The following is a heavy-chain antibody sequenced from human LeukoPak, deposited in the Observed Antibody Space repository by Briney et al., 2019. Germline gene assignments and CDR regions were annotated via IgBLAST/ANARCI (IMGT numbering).Heavy chain of an antibody. CDR3: ARGLNDSWTGENY. Sequence: ASETLSLTCAVYDGSFSGYYWSWIRQPPGKGLEWIGEINHSGSTNYNPSLKSRVTISLDTSKSQFSLKVRYVTAADTAVYYCARGLNDSWTGENYWGQGTLVTVSS. CDR1: DGSFSGYY. D-gene: IGHD3-3*01. CDR2: INHSGST. V-gene: IGHV4-34*01. J-gene: IGHJ4*02.